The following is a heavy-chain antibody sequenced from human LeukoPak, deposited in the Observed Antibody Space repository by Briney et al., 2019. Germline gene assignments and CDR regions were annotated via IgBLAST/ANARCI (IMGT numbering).Heavy chain of an antibody. J-gene: IGHJ3*02. CDR3: ARGEMATIEDAFDI. CDR1: GFTFDDYG. CDR2: INWNGGST. Sequence: PGGSLRLSCAASGFTFDDYGMSWVRQAPGKGLEWVSGINWNGGSTGYADSVKGRFTISRDNAKNSLYLQMNSLRAEDTAVYYCARGEMATIEDAFDIWGQGTMVTVSS. D-gene: IGHD5-24*01. V-gene: IGHV3-20*04.